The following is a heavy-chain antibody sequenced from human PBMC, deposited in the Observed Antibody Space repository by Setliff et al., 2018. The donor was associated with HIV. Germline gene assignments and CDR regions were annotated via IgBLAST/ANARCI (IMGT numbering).Heavy chain of an antibody. V-gene: IGHV1-18*01. CDR3: ARGIDILVKMGIYYHYMDV. CDR1: GYSLSTYA. Sequence: ASVKVSCKASGYSLSTYAISWVRQAPGQGLEWMGWIDSNNGNRNFAQKFRGRVTMTTDISTNTAYMEVRSLSFDDTAVYYCARGIDILVKMGIYYHYMDVWGKGTTVTVSS. CDR2: IDSNNGNR. D-gene: IGHD2-15*01. J-gene: IGHJ6*03.